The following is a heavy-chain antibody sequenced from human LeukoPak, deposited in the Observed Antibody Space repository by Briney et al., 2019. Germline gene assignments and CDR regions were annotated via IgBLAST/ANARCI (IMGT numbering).Heavy chain of an antibody. CDR3: ASEYCSGGNCYFDY. CDR1: EYSFATYW. V-gene: IGHV5-51*01. Sequence: KSGESLQISCKGSEYSFATYWIGWVRQLPGQGLEWMGIIFPGDSDTRYSPSFQGQVTISADKSISTAYLQWSSLKASDTAIYYCASEYCSGGNCYFDYWGQGTLVTISS. J-gene: IGHJ4*02. D-gene: IGHD2-15*01. CDR2: IFPGDSDT.